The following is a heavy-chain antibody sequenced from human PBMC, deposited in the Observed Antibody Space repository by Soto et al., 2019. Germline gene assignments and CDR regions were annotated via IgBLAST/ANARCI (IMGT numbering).Heavy chain of an antibody. J-gene: IGHJ4*02. CDR1: GFTFSSYG. CDR3: AKVWPSDYYDSSVLFDY. CDR2: ISYDGSNK. Sequence: QVQLVESGGGVVQPGRSLRLSCAASGFTFSSYGMHWVRQAPGKGLEWVAVISYDGSNKYYADSVKGRFTISRDNSKNTRYLQMNRLRVEDTAVYYCAKVWPSDYYDSSVLFDYWGQGTLVTVSS. V-gene: IGHV3-30*18. D-gene: IGHD3-22*01.